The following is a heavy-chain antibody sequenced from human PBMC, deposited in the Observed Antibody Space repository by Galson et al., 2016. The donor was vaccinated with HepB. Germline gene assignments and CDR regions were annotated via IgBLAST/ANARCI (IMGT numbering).Heavy chain of an antibody. CDR2: IYPGDSDT. J-gene: IGHJ4*02. CDR1: GYSFTTHW. D-gene: IGHD3-10*01. CDR3: ARSLGSGDYYIFDS. V-gene: IGHV5-51*01. Sequence: QSGAEVKKAGESLKISCKGSGYSFTTHWIGWVRQMPGKGLEWMGIIYPGDSDTRYRPSFQGQVTISVDKSISTVYLQWSSLKASDTAIYYCARSLGSGDYYIFDSWGQGTLFTVSS.